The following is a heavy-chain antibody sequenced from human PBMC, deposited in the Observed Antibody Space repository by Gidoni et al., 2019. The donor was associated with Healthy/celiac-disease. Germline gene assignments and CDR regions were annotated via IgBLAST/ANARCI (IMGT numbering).Heavy chain of an antibody. D-gene: IGHD5-12*01. Sequence: QVQLVESGGGVVQPGRSLRLSCAASGFTFSSYAMHWVRQAPGKGLDWVAVISYDGSNKYYADSVKGRFTISRDNSKNTLYLQMNSLRAEDTAVYYCARGGDGYNFGDFDYWGQGTLVTVSS. CDR2: ISYDGSNK. V-gene: IGHV3-30-3*01. CDR3: ARGGDGYNFGDFDY. CDR1: GFTFSSYA. J-gene: IGHJ4*02.